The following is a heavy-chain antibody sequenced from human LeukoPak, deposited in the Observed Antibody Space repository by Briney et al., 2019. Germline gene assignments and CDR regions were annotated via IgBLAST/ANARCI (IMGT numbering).Heavy chain of an antibody. Sequence: SGTLSLTCAVSGGSISSSNWWSWVHQPPGKGLEWIGEIYHSGSTNYNPSLKSRVTISVDKSKNQFSLKLSSVTAADTAVYYCARWRAAGNHDAFDIWGQGTMVTVSS. CDR2: IYHSGST. CDR3: ARWRAAGNHDAFDI. V-gene: IGHV4-4*02. CDR1: GGSISSSNW. D-gene: IGHD6-13*01. J-gene: IGHJ3*02.